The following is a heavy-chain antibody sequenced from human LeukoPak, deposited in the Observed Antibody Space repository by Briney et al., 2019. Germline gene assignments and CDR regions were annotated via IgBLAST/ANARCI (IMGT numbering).Heavy chain of an antibody. CDR3: AKVHGPYYYGSGSYYDY. CDR1: GFTFSSYG. Sequence: PGRSLRLSCAASGFTFSSYGMHWVRQAPGKGLEWVAVISCDGSNKYYADSVKGRFTISRDNSKNTLYLQMNSLRAEDTAVYYCAKVHGPYYYGSGSYYDYWGQGTLVTVSS. CDR2: ISCDGSNK. V-gene: IGHV3-30*18. D-gene: IGHD3-10*01. J-gene: IGHJ4*02.